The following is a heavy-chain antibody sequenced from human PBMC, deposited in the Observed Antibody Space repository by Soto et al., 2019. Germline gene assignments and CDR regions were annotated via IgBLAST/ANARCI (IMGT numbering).Heavy chain of an antibody. D-gene: IGHD6-25*01. Sequence: EVQLVESGGGLVQPGGSLRLSCAASGFTFSSYWMSWVRQAPGKGLEWVANIKQDGSEKYYVDSVKGRFTISRDNAKNSLYLLMNSLRAEDAAVYYCAREGIAAAVDYWGQGTLVTVSS. V-gene: IGHV3-7*04. CDR3: AREGIAAAVDY. CDR2: IKQDGSEK. J-gene: IGHJ4*02. CDR1: GFTFSSYW.